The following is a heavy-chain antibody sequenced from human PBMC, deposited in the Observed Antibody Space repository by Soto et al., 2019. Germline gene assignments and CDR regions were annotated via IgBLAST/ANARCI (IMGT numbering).Heavy chain of an antibody. CDR2: IYWDDDK. D-gene: IGHD2-21*02. J-gene: IGHJ6*02. Sequence: QITLKESGPTLVKPTQTLTLTCTFSGFALSYTGEGVGWSRQPPGKALEWLALIYWDDDKRYNPSLRSRLTITKDTSKKQVVLTMTNIDPVDTATYYCVQSRCGGDCLTFYSSHAYYGLDVWGQGTTVTVSS. CDR3: VQSRCGGDCLTFYSSHAYYGLDV. V-gene: IGHV2-5*02. CDR1: GFALSYTGEG.